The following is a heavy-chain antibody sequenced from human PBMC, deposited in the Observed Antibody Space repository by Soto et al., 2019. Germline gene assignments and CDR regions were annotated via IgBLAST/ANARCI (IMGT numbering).Heavy chain of an antibody. CDR1: GGSFRGYF. D-gene: IGHD4-17*01. CDR2: INHSGIT. Sequence: SETLSLTCAVYGGSFRGYFWSWIRQPPGKGLEWIGEINHSGITSYSPSLKSRVIMSVDTSKNHFSLNLNSVTAADTAMYFCASVIGGDSEYYFDYWGQGTLVTVSS. V-gene: IGHV4-34*09. CDR3: ASVIGGDSEYYFDY. J-gene: IGHJ4*02.